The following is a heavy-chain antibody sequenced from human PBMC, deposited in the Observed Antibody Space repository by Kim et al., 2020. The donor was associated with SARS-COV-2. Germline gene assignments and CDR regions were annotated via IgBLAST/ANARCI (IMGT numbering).Heavy chain of an antibody. V-gene: IGHV4-30-2*04. CDR3: ARKVVSGWFNFDV. J-gene: IGHJ3*01. D-gene: IGHD6-13*01. Sequence: YYNPSLQSRITVSVDTSKKQFSRKLSSVTAADTAVYYCARKVVSGWFNFDVWGQGRMVTVSS.